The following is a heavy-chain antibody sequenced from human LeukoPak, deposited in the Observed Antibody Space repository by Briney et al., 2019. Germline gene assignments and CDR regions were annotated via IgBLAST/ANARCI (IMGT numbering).Heavy chain of an antibody. CDR3: ARGRGTVTTILDPFGWFDP. CDR1: GGSISSYY. CDR2: IYTSGST. V-gene: IGHV4-4*07. J-gene: IGHJ5*02. Sequence: PSETLSLTCTVSGGSISSYYWSWIRQPAGKGLEWIGRIYTSGSTNYNPSLKSRVTMSVDTSKNRFSLKLSSVTAADTAVYYCARGRGTVTTILDPFGWFDPWGQGTLVTVSS. D-gene: IGHD4-11*01.